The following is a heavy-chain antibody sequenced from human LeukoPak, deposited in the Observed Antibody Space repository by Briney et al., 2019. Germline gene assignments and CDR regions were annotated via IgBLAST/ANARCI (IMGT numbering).Heavy chain of an antibody. D-gene: IGHD3-22*01. CDR2: ITGSGDYT. V-gene: IGHV3-23*01. CDR3: AKDGLYYDGSARVYYFDY. J-gene: IGHJ4*02. Sequence: ETGGSLRLSCAASGFTFSGYAMTWAREAPGKGLEWVSSITGSGDYTYYIDSVKGRFTISRDNSKNILYLQMNSLRGEDTALYYCAKDGLYYDGSARVYYFDYWGQGTLVAVSS. CDR1: GFTFSGYA.